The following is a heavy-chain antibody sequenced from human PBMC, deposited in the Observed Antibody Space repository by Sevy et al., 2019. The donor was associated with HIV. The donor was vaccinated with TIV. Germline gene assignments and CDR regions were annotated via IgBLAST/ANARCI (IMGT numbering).Heavy chain of an antibody. Sequence: GESLKISCKASGYSFNAFWIDWVRQIPGKGLEWMGILFPGNSDTRSFQGQVTVSADKSVNTAYLHWGSLRASDSAIYFCVRGGHLPIDAFDIWGQGTVVTVSS. V-gene: IGHV5-51*01. CDR1: GYSFNAFW. CDR3: VRGGHLPIDAFDI. J-gene: IGHJ3*02. D-gene: IGHD2-15*01. CDR2: LFPGNSDT.